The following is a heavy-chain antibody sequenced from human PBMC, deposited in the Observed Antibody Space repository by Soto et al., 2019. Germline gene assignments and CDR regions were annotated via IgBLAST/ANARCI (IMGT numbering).Heavy chain of an antibody. CDR3: ASDQDGPGATCDS. D-gene: IGHD1-26*01. V-gene: IGHV3-74*01. Sequence: EVQLVESGGGSVQPGGSLRLSCAASGFTFSSYWMHWVRQVPGKGLMWVSRITSDGGTTTYADSVKGRFTISRDNAKNTLYLQMNSLRAEDTAVYYCASDQDGPGATCDSWGQGTLVTVSS. CDR1: GFTFSSYW. J-gene: IGHJ4*02. CDR2: ITSDGGTT.